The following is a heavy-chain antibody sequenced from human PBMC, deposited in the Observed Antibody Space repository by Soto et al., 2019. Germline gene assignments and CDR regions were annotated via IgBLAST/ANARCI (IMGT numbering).Heavy chain of an antibody. CDR3: ARGNAIFGVVIPFDY. Sequence: QVQLQESGPGLVKPSQTLSLTCTVSGGSISSGGYYWSWIRQHPGKGLGWIGYIYYSGSTYYNPSLKRRVTISVDTSKNQFSMKLSSVTAADTAVYYCARGNAIFGVVIPFDYWGQGTLVTVSS. J-gene: IGHJ4*02. V-gene: IGHV4-31*03. CDR2: IYYSGST. CDR1: GGSISSGGYY. D-gene: IGHD3-3*01.